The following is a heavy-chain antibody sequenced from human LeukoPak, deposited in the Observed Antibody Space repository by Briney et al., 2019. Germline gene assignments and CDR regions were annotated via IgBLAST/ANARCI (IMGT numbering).Heavy chain of an antibody. CDR2: IYYSGST. D-gene: IGHD3-22*01. Sequence: SQTLSLTCTVSGGSISSGDYYWSWIRQPPGKGLDWIGYIYYSGSTYYNPSVKSRVTISVDTSKTQFSLKLSSVTAADTAVYYCARVGDYYDSSGYRNHPWGQGTLVTVSS. V-gene: IGHV4-30-4*08. CDR1: GGSISSGDYY. J-gene: IGHJ5*02. CDR3: ARVGDYYDSSGYRNHP.